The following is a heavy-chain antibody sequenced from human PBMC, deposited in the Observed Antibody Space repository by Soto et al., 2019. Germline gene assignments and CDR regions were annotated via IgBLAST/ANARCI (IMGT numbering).Heavy chain of an antibody. D-gene: IGHD3-22*01. Sequence: KAGGSLRLSCAASGFTFASYNMLWLRQAPGKGLERVASISHHSDYIYHADSVKGRFTVSGDNAKNSLFLEMTILRDEDTAVYYCARGGSAERQTDGDSYHYYPMDVWGQGTTVTVSS. CDR3: ARGGSAERQTDGDSYHYYPMDV. CDR2: ISHHSDYI. CDR1: GFTFASYN. J-gene: IGHJ6*02. V-gene: IGHV3-21*01.